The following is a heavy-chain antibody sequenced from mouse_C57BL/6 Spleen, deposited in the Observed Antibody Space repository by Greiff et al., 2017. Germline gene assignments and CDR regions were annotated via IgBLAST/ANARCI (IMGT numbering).Heavy chain of an antibody. V-gene: IGHV1-22*01. CDR1: GYTFTDYN. CDR2: INPNNGGT. Sequence: VQLQQSGPELVKPGASVKMSCKASGYTFTDYNMHWVKQSHGKSLEWIGYINPNNGGTSYNQKFKGKATLTVNKSSSTAYMELRSLTSEDSALYYCARFDYDGRWAMVYWGQGTSVTVSS. D-gene: IGHD2-4*01. CDR3: ARFDYDGRWAMVY. J-gene: IGHJ4*01.